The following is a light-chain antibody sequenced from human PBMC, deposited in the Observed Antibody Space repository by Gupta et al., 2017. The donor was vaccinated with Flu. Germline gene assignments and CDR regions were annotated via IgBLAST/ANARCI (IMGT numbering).Light chain of an antibody. CDR2: DDR. J-gene: IGLJ2*01. Sequence: SYVLTPPPSVSGAPGQTARITCGGNNIGSKSVHWYQQKPGQAPVLVVSDDRDRPSGIPERFSGSNSGNTATLTISRVEAGDEADYYCQVWDSSSDPVFGGGTKLTVL. V-gene: IGLV3-21*02. CDR3: QVWDSSSDPV. CDR1: NIGSKS.